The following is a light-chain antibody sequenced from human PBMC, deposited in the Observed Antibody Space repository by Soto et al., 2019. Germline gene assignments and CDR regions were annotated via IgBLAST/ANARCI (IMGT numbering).Light chain of an antibody. V-gene: IGKV4-1*01. Sequence: DIVMTQSPDSLAVSLGERATINCKSSQSVLYSSNNKNYLVWYQQKLGQPPKLLIYWASTRESGVPDRFSGSRTGTDFTHTISSLQAEDVAVYYCQQYYSTPQTFGQGTKVEIK. J-gene: IGKJ1*01. CDR1: QSVLYSSNNKNY. CDR3: QQYYSTPQT. CDR2: WAS.